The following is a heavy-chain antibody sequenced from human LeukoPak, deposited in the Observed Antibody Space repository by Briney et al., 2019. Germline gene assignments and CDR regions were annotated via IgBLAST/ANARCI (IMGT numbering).Heavy chain of an antibody. CDR1: GFTFSSYW. D-gene: IGHD6-13*01. V-gene: IGHV3-74*01. J-gene: IGHJ4*02. CDR3: SKEGGIPAPEGDY. CDR2: IASDGSST. Sequence: GGSLRLSCAASGFTFSSYWMNWVRQAPGKGLVWVSRIASDGSSTTYADSVKGRFSISRDNAKNTLYLQMNSLRVEETAVYYCSKEGGIPAPEGDYWGQGTLVTVSS.